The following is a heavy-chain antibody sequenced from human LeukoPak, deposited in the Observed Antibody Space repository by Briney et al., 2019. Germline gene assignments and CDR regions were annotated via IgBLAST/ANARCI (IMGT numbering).Heavy chain of an antibody. CDR3: AKDLDTTMVLDY. J-gene: IGHJ4*02. Sequence: GGSLRLSCAASGCTFSTYAMSWVRQAPGKGLELVSDISGSGGSTYYADSVKGRFTISRDNSKNTLYLQMNSLRAEDTAIYYCAKDLDTTMVLDYWGQGTLVTVSS. V-gene: IGHV3-23*01. CDR1: GCTFSTYA. D-gene: IGHD5-18*01. CDR2: ISGSGGST.